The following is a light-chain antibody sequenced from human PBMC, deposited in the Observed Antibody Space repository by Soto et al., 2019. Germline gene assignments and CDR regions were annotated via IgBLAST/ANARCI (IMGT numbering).Light chain of an antibody. Sequence: QSALTQPASVSGSPGQSVTISCTGASSDVGGNDYASWYQQHPGKAPKLILYEVNNRPSGVSNHFSGSKSGNTASLIISGLQADDEADYYCSSYSTTSTLVFGSGTKLTVL. J-gene: IGLJ1*01. V-gene: IGLV2-14*01. CDR1: SSDVGGNDY. CDR2: EVN. CDR3: SSYSTTSTLV.